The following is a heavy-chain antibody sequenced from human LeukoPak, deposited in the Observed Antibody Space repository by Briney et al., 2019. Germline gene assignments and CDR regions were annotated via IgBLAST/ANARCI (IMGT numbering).Heavy chain of an antibody. D-gene: IGHD3-10*01. Sequence: PSETLSLTCTVSGGSIRRDDDYWTWIRQHPGWGLEWIGYIHHSGSTYYNPSLKSRVTISVDTSKNQFSLNLSSVTAADTAVYYCARVPIVRGVIDYWGQGTLVTVSS. CDR1: GGSIRRDDDY. V-gene: IGHV4-31*03. CDR3: ARVPIVRGVIDY. J-gene: IGHJ4*02. CDR2: IHHSGST.